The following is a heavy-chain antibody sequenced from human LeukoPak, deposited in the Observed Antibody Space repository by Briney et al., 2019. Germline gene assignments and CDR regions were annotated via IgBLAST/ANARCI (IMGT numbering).Heavy chain of an antibody. CDR3: ARVRGEKLWFGELGVGWFDP. Sequence: PGGSLRLSCAASGFTFSSYSMNWVRQAPGKGLEWVSSISSSSSYIYYADSVKGRFTISRDNAKNSLYLQMNSLRAEDTAVYYCARVRGEKLWFGELGVGWFDPWGQGTLVTVSS. V-gene: IGHV3-21*04. J-gene: IGHJ5*02. CDR2: ISSSSSYI. CDR1: GFTFSSYS. D-gene: IGHD3-10*01.